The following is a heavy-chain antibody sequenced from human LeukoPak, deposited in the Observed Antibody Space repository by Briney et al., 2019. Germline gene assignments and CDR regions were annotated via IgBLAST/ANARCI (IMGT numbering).Heavy chain of an antibody. J-gene: IGHJ6*02. CDR2: IYTSGST. CDR3: ARSPGILGEDYYYYYGMDV. Sequence: SETLSLTCTVSGGSISSYYWSWIRQPAGKGLEWIGRIYTSGSTNYNPSLKSRVTMSVDTSKNQFSLKLSSVTAADTAVYYCARSPGILGEDYYYYYGMDVWGQGTTVTVSS. D-gene: IGHD4-17*01. CDR1: GGSISSYY. V-gene: IGHV4-4*07.